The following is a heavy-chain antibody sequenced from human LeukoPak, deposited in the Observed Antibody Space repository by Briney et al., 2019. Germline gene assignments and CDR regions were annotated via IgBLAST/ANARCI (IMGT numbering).Heavy chain of an antibody. J-gene: IGHJ4*02. CDR3: STLTSRGLSDS. D-gene: IGHD1-20*01. V-gene: IGHV3-15*07. CDR1: GFTFTNAW. Sequence: PGGSLRLSCAASGFTFTNAWMNWVRQAPGKGLEWVGRIKSKADGETIDYAAPVKGRFTFSRDGSKNMLYLLMNSLKSEDTAVYYCSTLTSRGLSDSWGQGTLVTVSS. CDR2: IKSKADGETI.